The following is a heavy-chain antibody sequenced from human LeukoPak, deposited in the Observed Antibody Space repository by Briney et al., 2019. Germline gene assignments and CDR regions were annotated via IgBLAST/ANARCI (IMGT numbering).Heavy chain of an antibody. Sequence: KSGGSLRLSCAASGFTFSSYEMNWVRQAPAKGLEWVSYISSSGSTIYYADSVKGRFTISRDNAKNSLYLQMNSLRAEDTAVYYCARDCGGGSCYGPYDAFGIWGQGTMVTVSS. V-gene: IGHV3-48*03. CDR2: ISSSGSTI. D-gene: IGHD2-15*01. J-gene: IGHJ3*02. CDR1: GFTFSSYE. CDR3: ARDCGGGSCYGPYDAFGI.